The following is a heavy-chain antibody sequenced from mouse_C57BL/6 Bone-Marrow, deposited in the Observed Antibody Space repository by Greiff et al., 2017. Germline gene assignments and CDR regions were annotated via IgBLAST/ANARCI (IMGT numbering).Heavy chain of an antibody. J-gene: IGHJ4*01. CDR1: GYTFTDHT. Sequence: QVQLKESDAELVKPGASVKISCKVSGYTFTDHTIHWMKQRPEQGLEWIGYIYPRDGSTKYNEKFKGKATLTADKSSSTAYMQLNSLTSEDSAVYFCARRDYYGSSYEDYAMDYWGQGTSVTVSS. D-gene: IGHD1-1*01. V-gene: IGHV1-78*01. CDR2: IYPRDGST. CDR3: ARRDYYGSSYEDYAMDY.